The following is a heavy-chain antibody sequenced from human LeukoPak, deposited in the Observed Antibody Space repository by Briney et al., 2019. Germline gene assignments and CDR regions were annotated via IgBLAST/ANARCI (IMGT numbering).Heavy chain of an antibody. V-gene: IGHV1-2*04. CDR3: ARSSEAAAAHNWFDP. J-gene: IGHJ5*02. CDR2: INPNSGGT. CDR1: GYTFTSYA. D-gene: IGHD6-13*01. Sequence: ASVKVSCKASGYTFTSYAMNWVRQAPGQGLEWMGWINPNSGGTNYAQKFQGWVTMTRDTSISTAYMELSRLRSDDTAVYYCARSSEAAAAHNWFDPWGQGTLVTVSS.